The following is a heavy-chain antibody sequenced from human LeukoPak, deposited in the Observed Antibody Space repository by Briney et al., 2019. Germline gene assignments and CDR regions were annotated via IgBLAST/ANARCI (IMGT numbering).Heavy chain of an antibody. D-gene: IGHD3-10*01. V-gene: IGHV4-59*01. CDR3: ARVEGLVRGLSPPSIKSRVYFDY. CDR1: GGSINSFY. Sequence: SETLSLTCTVSGGSINSFYWSWIRKSPGKGLEWIGYVHYSGSTTYNPSLQSRVTISVDTSKRQFSLKVNSVTAADTAVYFCARVEGLVRGLSPPSIKSRVYFDYWGQGKLVTVSS. CDR2: VHYSGST. J-gene: IGHJ4*02.